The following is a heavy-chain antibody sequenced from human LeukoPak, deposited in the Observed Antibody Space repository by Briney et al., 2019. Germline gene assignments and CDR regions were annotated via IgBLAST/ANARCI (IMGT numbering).Heavy chain of an antibody. Sequence: ASVEVSCKASGYTFTGYHMHWVRQAPGQGLEWMGRINPKSGATNYAQKFQGRVTMTRDTSISTAYMELSRLRSDDTAVYYCAIDLVGAAAGGDYWGQGTLVTVSS. CDR1: GYTFTGYH. J-gene: IGHJ4*02. D-gene: IGHD1-26*01. V-gene: IGHV1-2*02. CDR2: INPKSGAT. CDR3: AIDLVGAAAGGDY.